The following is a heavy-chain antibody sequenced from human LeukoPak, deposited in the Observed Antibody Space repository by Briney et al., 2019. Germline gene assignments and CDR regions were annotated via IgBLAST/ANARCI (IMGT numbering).Heavy chain of an antibody. D-gene: IGHD6-6*01. CDR2: INHGGST. Sequence: SETLSLTCAVYGGSFSGYYWSWIRQPPGKGLEWIGEINHGGSTNYNPSLKSRVTISVDTSKNQFSLKLSSVTAADTAVYYCARRAEYSSSYFDYWGQGTLVTVSS. V-gene: IGHV4-34*01. CDR1: GGSFSGYY. CDR3: ARRAEYSSSYFDY. J-gene: IGHJ4*02.